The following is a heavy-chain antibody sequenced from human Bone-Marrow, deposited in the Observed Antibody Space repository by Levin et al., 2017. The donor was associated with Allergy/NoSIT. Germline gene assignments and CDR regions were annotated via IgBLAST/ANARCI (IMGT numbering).Heavy chain of an antibody. CDR1: GGSISSGGYY. J-gene: IGHJ3*02. V-gene: IGHV4-31*03. Sequence: SETLSLTCTVSGGSISSGGYYWSWIRQHPGKGLEWIGYIYYSGSTYYNPSLKSRVTISVDTSKNQFSLKLSSVTAADTAVYYCARDHSAVPSGNDAFDIWGQGTMVTVSS. CDR3: ARDHSAVPSGNDAFDI. D-gene: IGHD2-2*01. CDR2: IYYSGST.